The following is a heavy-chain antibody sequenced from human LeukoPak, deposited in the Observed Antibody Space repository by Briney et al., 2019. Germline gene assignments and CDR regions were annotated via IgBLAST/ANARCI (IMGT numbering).Heavy chain of an antibody. CDR3: ARVRDGEYPLAIDY. Sequence: SETLSLTCTVSGSSISSGDYYWSWIRQPPGKGLEWIGYIYYSGSTYYNPSLKSRVTISVDTSKNQFSLKLSSVTAADTAVYYCARVRDGEYPLAIDYWGQGTLVTVSS. CDR1: GSSISSGDYY. V-gene: IGHV4-30-4*01. J-gene: IGHJ4*02. D-gene: IGHD3-10*01. CDR2: IYYSGST.